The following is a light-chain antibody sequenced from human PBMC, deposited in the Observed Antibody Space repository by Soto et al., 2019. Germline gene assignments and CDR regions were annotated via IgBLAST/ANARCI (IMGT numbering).Light chain of an antibody. CDR3: LQYYNFSWT. V-gene: IGKV3-11*01. J-gene: IGKJ1*01. CDR2: DAS. CDR1: QSVSSY. Sequence: EIVLTQSPATLSLSPGERATLSCRASQSVSSYLAWYQQKPGQAPRLLIYDASNRATGIPARFSGSGSVTDFTLAITGLQPEDFATYYCLQYYNFSWTFGQGTKVDIK.